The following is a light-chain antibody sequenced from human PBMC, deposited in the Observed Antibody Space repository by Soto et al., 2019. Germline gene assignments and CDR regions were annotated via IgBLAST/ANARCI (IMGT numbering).Light chain of an antibody. CDR3: QQSYSVPPT. CDR1: QTIRRY. V-gene: IGKV1-39*01. CDR2: ETT. J-gene: IGKJ1*01. Sequence: IMMTQSPSSLSASVGDRVTMTCRASQTIRRYLNWYEQKPGKAPKLLIYETTSLQVGDPSRFSGSGSGTNFTLTISNLQPEYFATYYCQQSYSVPPTFGQGTRVEI.